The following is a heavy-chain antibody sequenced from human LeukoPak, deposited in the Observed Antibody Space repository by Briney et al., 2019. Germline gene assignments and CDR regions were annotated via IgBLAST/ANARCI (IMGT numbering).Heavy chain of an antibody. CDR1: GYTFTIYD. CDR3: ARGVLGGSSSWYGLDY. V-gene: IGHV1-8*03. Sequence: ASVKVSCKASGYTFTIYDINWVRQATGQGLEWMGWMNPNSGNTGYAQKFQGRVTITRNTSISTAYMELSSLRSEDTAVYYCARGVLGGSSSWYGLDYWGQGTLVTVSS. CDR2: MNPNSGNT. D-gene: IGHD6-13*01. J-gene: IGHJ4*02.